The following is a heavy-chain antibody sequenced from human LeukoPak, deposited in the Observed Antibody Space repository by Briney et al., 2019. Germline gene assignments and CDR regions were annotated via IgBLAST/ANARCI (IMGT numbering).Heavy chain of an antibody. CDR2: IGGSGGST. CDR3: AKKKTELRGFDY. CDR1: GFTFSSYA. Sequence: PGGSLRLSCAASGFTFSSYAMSWVRQAPGKGLEWVSVIGGSGGSTYYADSVKGRFTITRDNSKNTLYLQMSSLRAEDTAVYYCAKKKTELRGFDYWGQGNLVTVSS. V-gene: IGHV3-23*01. J-gene: IGHJ4*02. D-gene: IGHD1-7*01.